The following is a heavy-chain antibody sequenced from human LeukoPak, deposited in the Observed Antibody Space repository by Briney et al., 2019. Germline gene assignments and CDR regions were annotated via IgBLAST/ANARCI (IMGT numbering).Heavy chain of an antibody. CDR1: GFTFDSYG. D-gene: IGHD3-10*01. CDR3: ARAKPKNMVRGLIMRRESRYYFDY. V-gene: IGHV3-23*01. Sequence: PGGSLRLSCAASGFTFDSYGMNWVRQAPGKGLEWVSGISGSGVYTYYADSVKGRFTISRDNSKNTLYLVMNSLRVDDTAVYYCARAKPKNMVRGLIMRRESRYYFDYWGQGTLVTVSS. J-gene: IGHJ4*02. CDR2: ISGSGVYT.